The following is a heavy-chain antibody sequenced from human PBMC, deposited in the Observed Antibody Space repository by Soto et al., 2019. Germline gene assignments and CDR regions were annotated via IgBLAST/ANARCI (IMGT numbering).Heavy chain of an antibody. CDR1: GGSLSSYH. CDR3: SSGSRCYDDSSGYYNY. Sequence: SETLSLTCTVPGGSLSSYHWSWIRLPPGKGLEWIGYIYYSGSTNYNPSLKSRVTISVDTSKNQFSLKMSSVTAADTAVYYCSSGSRCYDDSSGYYNYWGQGTLVTVSS. J-gene: IGHJ4*02. V-gene: IGHV4-59*03. CDR2: IYYSGST. D-gene: IGHD3-22*01.